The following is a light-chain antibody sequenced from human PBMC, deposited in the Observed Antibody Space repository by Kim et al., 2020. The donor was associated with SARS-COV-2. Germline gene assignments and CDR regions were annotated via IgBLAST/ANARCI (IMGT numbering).Light chain of an antibody. Sequence: YGSAGERSTCSCRASQSVSTHLAWYQKKPGQAPRHLINAGSTRATNISARFSGSGSGTEFSLTISSLQSEDFALYYCLQYNDWPYTFGQGTKLEI. CDR3: LQYNDWPYT. V-gene: IGKV3-15*01. J-gene: IGKJ2*01. CDR1: QSVSTH. CDR2: AGS.